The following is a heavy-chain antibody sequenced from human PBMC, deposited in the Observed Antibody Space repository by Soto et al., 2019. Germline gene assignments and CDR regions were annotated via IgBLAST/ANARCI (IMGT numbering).Heavy chain of an antibody. CDR3: AKRGVGYCSSGSCSSFDY. CDR2: ISGSGGRT. Sequence: GGSLRLSCAASGFTFSSQVMTWVRQAPGKGLEWVSSISGSGGRTYYADSVKGRSTISRDNSKSTLYLQMNSLRAEDTAVYYCAKRGVGYCSSGSCSSFDYWGQGTLVTVSS. V-gene: IGHV3-23*01. J-gene: IGHJ4*02. D-gene: IGHD2-15*01. CDR1: GFTFSSQV.